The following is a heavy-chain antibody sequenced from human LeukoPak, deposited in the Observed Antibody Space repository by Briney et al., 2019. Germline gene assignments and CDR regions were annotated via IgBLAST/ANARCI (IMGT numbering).Heavy chain of an antibody. J-gene: IGHJ4*02. V-gene: IGHV3-30*04. CDR2: ISYDGSNK. D-gene: IGHD1-1*01. CDR3: AKNHHPTGREHSDY. Sequence: GGSLRLSCAASGFTFSSFALHWLRQAPGKGLEWVAVISYDGSNKYYADSVKGRFTISRDNSKNTLYLQMNSLRAEDTALYYCAKNHHPTGREHSDYWGQGTLVTVSS. CDR1: GFTFSSFA.